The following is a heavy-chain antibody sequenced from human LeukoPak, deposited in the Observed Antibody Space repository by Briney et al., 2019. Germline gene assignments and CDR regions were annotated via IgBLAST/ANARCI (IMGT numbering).Heavy chain of an antibody. CDR1: GYTFTSYY. CDR2: INPSGGST. V-gene: IGHV1-46*01. Sequence: ASVKVSCKASGYTFTSYYMHWVRQAPGQGLEWMGIINPSGGSTSYAQKFQGRVTMTRDTSTSTVCMELSSLRSEDTAVYYCARAESNVDFWSGYYRDYWGQGTLVTVSS. J-gene: IGHJ4*02. D-gene: IGHD3-3*01. CDR3: ARAESNVDFWSGYYRDY.